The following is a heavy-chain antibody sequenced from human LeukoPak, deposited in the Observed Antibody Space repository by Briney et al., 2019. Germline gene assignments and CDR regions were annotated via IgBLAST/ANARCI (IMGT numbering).Heavy chain of an antibody. CDR2: ISYDGSNK. V-gene: IGHV3-30*14. J-gene: IGHJ4*02. Sequence: GGSLRLSCAASGFAFSSYAMHWVRQAPGKGLEWVAVISYDGSNKYYADSVKGRFTISRDNSKSTLYLQMNSLRAEDTAVYCCARVLPRGYSSRDANYFDYWGQGTLVTVSS. D-gene: IGHD6-13*01. CDR3: ARVLPRGYSSRDANYFDY. CDR1: GFAFSSYA.